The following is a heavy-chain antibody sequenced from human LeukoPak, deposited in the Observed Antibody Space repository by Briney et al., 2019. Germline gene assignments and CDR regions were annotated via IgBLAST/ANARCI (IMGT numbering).Heavy chain of an antibody. CDR2: IYYSGST. CDR3: ARVVTLFDYYYYMGV. D-gene: IGHD4-23*01. CDR1: GGSISSYY. V-gene: IGHV4-59*01. J-gene: IGHJ6*03. Sequence: SETLSLTCTVSGGSISSYYWSWIRQPPGKGLEWIGYIYYSGSTNYNPSLKSRVTISVDTSKDQFSLELSSVTAADTAVYYCARVVTLFDYYYYMGVWGKGTTVTVSS.